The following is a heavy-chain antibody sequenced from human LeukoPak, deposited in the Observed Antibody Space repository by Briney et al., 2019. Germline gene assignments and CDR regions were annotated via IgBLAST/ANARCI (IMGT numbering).Heavy chain of an antibody. J-gene: IGHJ4*02. CDR3: ARDPNRVKMATNPFDY. CDR1: GYTFTSYG. V-gene: IGHV1-18*01. D-gene: IGHD5-24*01. CDR2: ISAYNGNT. Sequence: ASVKVSCKASGYTFTSYGISWVRQAPGQGLEWMGWISAYNGNTNYAQKLQGRVTMTTDTSTSTAYMELRSLRSDDTAVYYCARDPNRVKMATNPFDYWGQGTLVTVSS.